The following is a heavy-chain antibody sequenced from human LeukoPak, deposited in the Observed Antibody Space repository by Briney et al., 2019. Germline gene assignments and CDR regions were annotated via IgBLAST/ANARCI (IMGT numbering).Heavy chain of an antibody. V-gene: IGHV3-48*01. CDR3: ARWTGRVHYDFWSDRIDLAPHSL. Sequence: GGSLRLSCAASGFTFSSYSMNWVRQAPGKGLEWVSYISSSSSTIYYADSVKGRFTISRDNAKNSLYLQMNSLRAEDTAVYYCARWTGRVHYDFWSDRIDLAPHSLWGQGTLVTVSS. J-gene: IGHJ4*02. D-gene: IGHD3-3*01. CDR2: ISSSSSTI. CDR1: GFTFSSYS.